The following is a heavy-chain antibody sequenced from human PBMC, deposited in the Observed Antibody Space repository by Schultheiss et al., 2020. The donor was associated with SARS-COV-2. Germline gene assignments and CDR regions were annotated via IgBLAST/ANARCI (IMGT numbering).Heavy chain of an antibody. V-gene: IGHV2-5*02. CDR1: GFSLSTSGVG. J-gene: IGHJ5*02. D-gene: IGHD6-13*01. CDR2: IDWDDDK. CDR3: AHRQGIAAAWNWFDP. Sequence: SGPTLVKPTQTLTLTCTFSGFSLSTSGVGVGWIRQPPGKALEWLALIDWDDDKRYSPSLKSRLTITKDTSKNQVVLTMTNMDPVDTATYYCAHRQGIAAAWNWFDPWGQGTLVTVSS.